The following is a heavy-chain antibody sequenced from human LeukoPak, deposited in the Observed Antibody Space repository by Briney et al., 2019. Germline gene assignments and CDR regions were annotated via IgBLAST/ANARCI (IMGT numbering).Heavy chain of an antibody. V-gene: IGHV1-18*01. CDR2: ISAYNGNT. Sequence: ASVKVSCKASGYTFTSYGISWVRQAPGQGLEWMGWISAYNGNTNYAQKLQGRVTMTTDTSTSTAYMELRSLRSDDTAVYYCARDSEYIDGGIQKDYWGQGTLVTVSS. J-gene: IGHJ4*02. D-gene: IGHD5-18*01. CDR3: ARDSEYIDGGIQKDY. CDR1: GYTFTSYG.